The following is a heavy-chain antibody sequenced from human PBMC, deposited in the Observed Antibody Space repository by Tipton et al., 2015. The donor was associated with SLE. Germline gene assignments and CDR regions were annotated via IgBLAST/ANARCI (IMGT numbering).Heavy chain of an antibody. D-gene: IGHD1-26*01. CDR3: ARGGALVGASDY. V-gene: IGHV4-59*01. J-gene: IGHJ4*02. CDR2: IYYSGST. Sequence: TLSLTCTVSGGSINSYYWTWIRQPPGKGLDWIGYIYYSGSTKYNPSLKSRVTISVDTSKNQFSLKLSSVTAADTAVYYCARGGALVGASDYWGQGTLVTVSS. CDR1: GGSINSYY.